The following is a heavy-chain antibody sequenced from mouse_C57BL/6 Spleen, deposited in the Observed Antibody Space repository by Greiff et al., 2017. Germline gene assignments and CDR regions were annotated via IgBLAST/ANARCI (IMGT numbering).Heavy chain of an antibody. Sequence: VQLQQPGAELVKPGASVKMSCKASGYTFTSYWITWVKQRPGQGLAWIGDIYPGSGSTNYNEQFQSKATLTVDTSSSTAYMQLSRLTAEDAAVYYCAQGPDYYGSPGWFAYWGQGTLVTGPA. D-gene: IGHD1-1*01. J-gene: IGHJ3*01. CDR2: IYPGSGST. CDR1: GYTFTSYW. CDR3: AQGPDYYGSPGWFAY. V-gene: IGHV1-55*01.